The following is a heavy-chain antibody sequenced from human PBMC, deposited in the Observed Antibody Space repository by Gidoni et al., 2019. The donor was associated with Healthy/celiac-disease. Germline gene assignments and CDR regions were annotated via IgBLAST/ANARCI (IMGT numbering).Heavy chain of an antibody. CDR3: ASYYGSGSYGPGFDP. Sequence: QLQLQESGPGLVKPSETLSLTCTVSGGSISSSSYYWGWIRQPPGKGLEWIGSIYYSGSTYYNPSLKSRVTISVDTSKNQFSLKLSSVTAADTAVYYCASYYGSGSYGPGFDPWGQGTLVTVSS. D-gene: IGHD3-10*01. CDR2: IYYSGST. V-gene: IGHV4-39*01. CDR1: GGSISSSSYY. J-gene: IGHJ5*02.